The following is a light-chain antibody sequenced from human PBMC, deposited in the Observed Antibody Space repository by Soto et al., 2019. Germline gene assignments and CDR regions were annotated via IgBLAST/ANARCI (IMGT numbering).Light chain of an antibody. V-gene: IGLV3-21*02. CDR2: DDS. CDR3: QVWDNSSDHVV. Sequence: SYELTQPPSVSVAPGQTARITCGGNNIGSKSVHGYQQKPGQAPVLVVYDDSDRPSGIPERFSGSNSGNTATLTISRVEAGDEADYYCQVWDNSSDHVVFGGGTKVTVL. CDR1: NIGSKS. J-gene: IGLJ2*01.